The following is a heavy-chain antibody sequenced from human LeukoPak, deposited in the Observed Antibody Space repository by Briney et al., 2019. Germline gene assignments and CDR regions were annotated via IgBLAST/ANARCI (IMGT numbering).Heavy chain of an antibody. Sequence: GGSLRLSCAASGFTFDDYDMSWVRQAPGKGLEWVSVINWHGGSTRYADSVKGRFTISRDNAKNSLYLQMNSLRAEDTAVYYCARWQTESGTNWGQGTLVTVSS. J-gene: IGHJ4*02. D-gene: IGHD1-26*01. V-gene: IGHV3-20*04. CDR3: ARWQTESGTN. CDR2: INWHGGST. CDR1: GFTFDDYD.